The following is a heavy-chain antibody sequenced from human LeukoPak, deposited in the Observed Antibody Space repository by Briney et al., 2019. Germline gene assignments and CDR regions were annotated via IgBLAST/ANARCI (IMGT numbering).Heavy chain of an antibody. Sequence: ASVKVSCKASGYTFINYYMHWVRQAPGQGLEWMGIINPSGGSTSYAQKFQGRVTMTRDTSTSTVYMELSSLRSEDTAVYFCARDRYGDGFAHFDYWGQGTLVTVSP. J-gene: IGHJ4*02. CDR1: GYTFINYY. V-gene: IGHV1-46*01. CDR2: INPSGGST. CDR3: ARDRYGDGFAHFDY. D-gene: IGHD5-24*01.